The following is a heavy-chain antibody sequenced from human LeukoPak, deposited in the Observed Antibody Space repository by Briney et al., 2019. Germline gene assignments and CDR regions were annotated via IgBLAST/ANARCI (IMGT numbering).Heavy chain of an antibody. CDR3: AREFGGYPDY. J-gene: IGHJ4*02. CDR2: IKPDGSEK. Sequence: GGSLRLSCAASGFTFSTYWMSWVRQAPGKGLEWVANIKPDGSEKDYVDSLKGRFTISRDNAKNSLYLQMSSLRDEDTAVYYCAREFGGYPDYWGQGTLVTVSS. D-gene: IGHD3-22*01. V-gene: IGHV3-7*01. CDR1: GFTFSTYW.